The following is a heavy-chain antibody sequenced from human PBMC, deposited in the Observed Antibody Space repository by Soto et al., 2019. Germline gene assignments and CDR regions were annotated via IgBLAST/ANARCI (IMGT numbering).Heavy chain of an antibody. CDR1: GFSFSSIGEG. CDR2: IYWDDDK. Sequence: QITLKESGPTLVKPTQTLTLTCTFPGFSFSSIGEGVGWIRQPPGKALEWLALIYWDDDKRYSPSLKSRLTIPKDTSKNQVFIQMTNMDPVDTATYYCVQSRCGGDCLQSYSSNSYYGLDVWGQGTTVTVSS. J-gene: IGHJ6*02. CDR3: VQSRCGGDCLQSYSSNSYYGLDV. V-gene: IGHV2-5*02. D-gene: IGHD2-21*02.